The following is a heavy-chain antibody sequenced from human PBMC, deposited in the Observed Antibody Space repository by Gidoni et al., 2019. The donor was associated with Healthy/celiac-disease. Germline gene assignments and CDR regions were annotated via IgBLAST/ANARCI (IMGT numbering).Heavy chain of an antibody. Sequence: QVQLQQWGAGLLKPSETLSLTCAVYGGSFSGYYWSWIRQPPGKGLEWIGEINHSGSTNYNPSLKSRVTISVDTSKNQFSLKLSSVTAADTAVYYCARGNSSSWVDAFDIWGQGTMVTVSS. CDR3: ARGNSSSWVDAFDI. V-gene: IGHV4-34*01. D-gene: IGHD6-13*01. J-gene: IGHJ3*02. CDR2: INHSGST. CDR1: GGSFSGYY.